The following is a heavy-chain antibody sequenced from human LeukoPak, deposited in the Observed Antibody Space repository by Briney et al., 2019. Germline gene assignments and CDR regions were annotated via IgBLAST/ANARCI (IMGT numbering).Heavy chain of an antibody. CDR3: ARDPNLIGYYATLDY. V-gene: IGHV3-33*01. CDR1: GLRFRNYG. D-gene: IGHD3-22*01. Sequence: GGTLRLSCVVSGLRFRNYGMHWVRQAPGKGLEWVAVIYYDGSNQYYADSVKGRFTVSRDNAKNTLYLQMDSLRAEDTAVYYCARDPNLIGYYATLDYWGQGTLVTVSS. J-gene: IGHJ4*02. CDR2: IYYDGSNQ.